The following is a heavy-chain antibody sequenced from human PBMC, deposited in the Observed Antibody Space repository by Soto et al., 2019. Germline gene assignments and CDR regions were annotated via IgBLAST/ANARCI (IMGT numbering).Heavy chain of an antibody. CDR2: ISAYNGNT. Sequence: QVQLVQPGAEVKKPGASVKVSCKASGYTFTSYGISWVRQAPGQGLEWMGWISAYNGNTNYAQKLQGRVNMTTDTSTSTGYMELRSLRSDDTAVYYCARDRAYYDILTGYFDSFDIWGQGTMVTVSS. CDR3: ARDRAYYDILTGYFDSFDI. D-gene: IGHD3-9*01. J-gene: IGHJ3*02. CDR1: GYTFTSYG. V-gene: IGHV1-18*01.